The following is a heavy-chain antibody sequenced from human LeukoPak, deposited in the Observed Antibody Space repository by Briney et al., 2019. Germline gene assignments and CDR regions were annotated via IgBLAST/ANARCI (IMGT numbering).Heavy chain of an antibody. CDR1: GYTFTSYG. V-gene: IGHV1-18*01. J-gene: IGHJ4*02. D-gene: IGHD3-10*01. CDR3: ARDALTMVRGVPSS. Sequence: ASVKVSCKASGYTFTSYGISWVRQAPGQGLEWMGWISAYNGNTNYAQKLQGRVTMTTDTSTSTAYMELRSLRSDDTAVYYCARDALTMVRGVPSSWGQGTLVTVSS. CDR2: ISAYNGNT.